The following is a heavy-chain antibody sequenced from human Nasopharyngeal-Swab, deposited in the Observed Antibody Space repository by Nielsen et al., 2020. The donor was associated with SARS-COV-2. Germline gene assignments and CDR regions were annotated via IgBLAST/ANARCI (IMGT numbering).Heavy chain of an antibody. V-gene: IGHV4-31*02. CDR2: IYYSGST. Sequence: PGKGLEWIGYIYYSGSTYYNPSLKSRVTISVDTSKNQFSLKLSSVTAADTAVYYCARLDARTIIWGGMDVWGQGTTVTVSS. D-gene: IGHD3-16*01. CDR3: ARLDARTIIWGGMDV. J-gene: IGHJ6*02.